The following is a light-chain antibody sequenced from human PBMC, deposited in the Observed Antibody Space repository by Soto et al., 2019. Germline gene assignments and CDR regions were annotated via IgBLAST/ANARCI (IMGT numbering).Light chain of an antibody. V-gene: IGKV3-15*01. CDR2: GAS. Sequence: EIVMTQSPATLSVSPGERATLSCRASQSVSSNLAWYQQKPGQAPRLLIYGASTMATGIPAMFSGSGSGTECTLTISSLKSEDFAVYYCQHYNNWPRTFGQGNKVEIK. CDR3: QHYNNWPRT. CDR1: QSVSSN. J-gene: IGKJ1*01.